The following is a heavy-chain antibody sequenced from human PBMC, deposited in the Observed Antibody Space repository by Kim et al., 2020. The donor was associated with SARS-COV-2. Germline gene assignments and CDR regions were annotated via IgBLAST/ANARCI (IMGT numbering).Heavy chain of an antibody. Sequence: GGSLRLSCAASGFTFSSYGMHWVRQAPGKGLEWVAVIWYDGSNKYYADSVKGRFTISRDNSKNTLYLQMNSLRAEDTAVYYCAKDLATVTQSYYYYGMDVWGQGTTVTVSS. CDR2: IWYDGSNK. J-gene: IGHJ6*02. CDR3: AKDLATVTQSYYYYGMDV. CDR1: GFTFSSYG. V-gene: IGHV3-33*06. D-gene: IGHD4-17*01.